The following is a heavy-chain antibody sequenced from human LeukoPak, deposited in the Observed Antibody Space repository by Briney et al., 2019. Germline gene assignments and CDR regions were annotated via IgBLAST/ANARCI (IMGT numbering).Heavy chain of an antibody. J-gene: IGHJ4*02. V-gene: IGHV3-21*01. CDR3: ARDSTPPLWFGELLDFGF. CDR1: GFTLSDYT. D-gene: IGHD3-10*01. Sequence: GGSLRLSCAASGFTLSDYTMNWVRQAPGKGLEWVSSISTHSNYIYYVDSLKGRFTLSRDDAQNSLYLHLNSLTAEDTAVYYCARDSTPPLWFGELLDFGFWGQGTLVTVSS. CDR2: ISTHSNYI.